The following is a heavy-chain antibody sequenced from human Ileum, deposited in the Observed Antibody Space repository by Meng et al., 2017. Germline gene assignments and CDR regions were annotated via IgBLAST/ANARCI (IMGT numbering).Heavy chain of an antibody. V-gene: IGHV1-2*02. CDR3: ARVEGYCSSTSCPHFDY. Sequence: VKVSCKAPGHTFTGYYMHWVRQAPGQGLEWMGLINPNSGGTTYAQKFQGRVTMTRDTSISTAYMELSRLRSDDTAVYYCARVEGYCSSTSCPHFDYWGQGTLVTVSS. D-gene: IGHD2-2*01. CDR2: INPNSGGT. CDR1: GHTFTGYY. J-gene: IGHJ4*02.